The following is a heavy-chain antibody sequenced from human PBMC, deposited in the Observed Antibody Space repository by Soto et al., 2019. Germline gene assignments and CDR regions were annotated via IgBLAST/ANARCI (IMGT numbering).Heavy chain of an antibody. CDR1: GYTFTSYY. V-gene: IGHV1-2*04. CDR3: ARGGLLNYYYYYMDV. Sequence: ASVKVSCKASGYTFTSYYMHWVRQAPGQGLEWMGIINPNSGGTNYAQKFQGWVTMTRDTSISTAYMELSRLRSDDTAVYYCARGGLLNYYYYYMDVWGKGTTVTVSS. J-gene: IGHJ6*03. D-gene: IGHD4-17*01. CDR2: INPNSGGT.